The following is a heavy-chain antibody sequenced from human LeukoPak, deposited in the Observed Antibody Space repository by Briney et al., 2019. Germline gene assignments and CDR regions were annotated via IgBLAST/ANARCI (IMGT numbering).Heavy chain of an antibody. CDR2: ISSSGSTI. CDR1: GFTFSNAW. D-gene: IGHD1-26*01. J-gene: IGHJ4*02. V-gene: IGHV3-11*01. Sequence: RPGGSLRLSCAASGFTFSNAWMSWVRQAPGKGLEWVSYISSSGSTIYYADSVEGRFTISRDNAKNSLYLQMNSLRAEDTAVYYCATARVGATAFDYWGQGTLVTVSS. CDR3: ATARVGATAFDY.